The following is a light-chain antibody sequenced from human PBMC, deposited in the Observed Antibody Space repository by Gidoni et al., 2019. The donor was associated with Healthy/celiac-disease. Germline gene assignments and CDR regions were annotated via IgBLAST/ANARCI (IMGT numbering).Light chain of an antibody. CDR2: AAS. V-gene: IGKV1-39*01. CDR3: QQSYSTPRT. J-gene: IGKJ1*01. CDR1: QSISIY. Sequence: IQMTQSPSSLSASVGDRVTITCRASQSISIYLKWYQQKPGKAPKLLIYAASSLQSGVPSRFSGSGSGTDFTLTISSLQPEDFATYYCQQSYSTPRTFGQGTKVEIK.